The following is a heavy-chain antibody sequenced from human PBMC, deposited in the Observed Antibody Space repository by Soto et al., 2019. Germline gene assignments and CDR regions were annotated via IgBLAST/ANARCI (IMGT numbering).Heavy chain of an antibody. Sequence: GASVKVSCKASGYTFTSYGISWVRQAPGQGLEWMGWIGAYNGNTNYAQKLQGRVTMTTDTSTSTAYMELRSLRSDDTAVYYCASGIVGATLLWVYGMDVWGQGTTVTVSS. CDR1: GYTFTSYG. J-gene: IGHJ6*02. D-gene: IGHD1-26*01. V-gene: IGHV1-18*04. CDR2: IGAYNGNT. CDR3: ASGIVGATLLWVYGMDV.